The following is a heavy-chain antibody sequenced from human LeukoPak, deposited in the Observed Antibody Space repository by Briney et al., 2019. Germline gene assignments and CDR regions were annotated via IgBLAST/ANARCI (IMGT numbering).Heavy chain of an antibody. CDR1: GFTFSSYG. V-gene: IGHV3-30*18. J-gene: IGHJ6*02. CDR3: AKDLTPPGIAAAGYYYYYGMDV. CDR2: ISYDGSNK. D-gene: IGHD6-13*01. Sequence: GGSLRLSCAASGFTFSSYGMHWVRQAPGKGLEWVAVISYDGSNKYYADSVKGRFTISRDNSKNTLYLQMNSLRAEDTAVYYCAKDLTPPGIAAAGYYYYYGMDVWGQGTTVTVSS.